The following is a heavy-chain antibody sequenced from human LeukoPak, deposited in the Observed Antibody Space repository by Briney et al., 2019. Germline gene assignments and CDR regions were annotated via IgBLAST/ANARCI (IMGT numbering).Heavy chain of an antibody. V-gene: IGHV3-23*01. D-gene: IGHD3-22*01. CDR1: GFTFSSYA. CDR3: AREGHYYDSSGYGYYYGMDV. J-gene: IGHJ6*02. CDR2: ISGSGGST. Sequence: GGSLRLSCAASGFTFSSYAMSWVRQAPGKGLEWVSAISGSGGSTYYADSVKGRFTISRDNSKNTLYLQMNSLRAEDTAVYYCAREGHYYDSSGYGYYYGMDVWGQGTTVTVSS.